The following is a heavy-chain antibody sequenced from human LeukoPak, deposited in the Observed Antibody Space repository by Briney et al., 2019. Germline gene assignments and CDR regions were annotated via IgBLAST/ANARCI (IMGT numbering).Heavy chain of an antibody. D-gene: IGHD6-13*01. CDR2: ISPDSGYI. J-gene: IGHJ4*02. CDR3: APFSAVTHYYFDY. CDR1: GFTFSSHS. Sequence: GGSLRLSCAASGFTFSSHSLMWVRQAPGKGLEWVSSISPDSGYIYYADSVKGRLTISRDNAENSLFLQMNSLGAEDTAVYYCAPFSAVTHYYFDYWGQGTLVTVSS. V-gene: IGHV3-21*01.